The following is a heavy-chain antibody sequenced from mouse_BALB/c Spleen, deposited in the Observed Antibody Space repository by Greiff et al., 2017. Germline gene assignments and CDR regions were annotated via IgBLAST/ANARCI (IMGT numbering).Heavy chain of an antibody. D-gene: IGHD1-1*01. J-gene: IGHJ4*01. CDR3: AREREFLITTAYYYAMDY. V-gene: IGHV2-9*02. CDR2: IWAGGST. Sequence: VKLVESGPGLVAPSQSLSITCTVSGFSLTSYGVHWVRQPPGKGLEWLGVIWAGGSTNYNSALMSRLSISKDNSKSQVFLKMNSLQTDDTAMYYCAREREFLITTAYYYAMDYWGQGTSVTVSS. CDR1: GFSLTSYG.